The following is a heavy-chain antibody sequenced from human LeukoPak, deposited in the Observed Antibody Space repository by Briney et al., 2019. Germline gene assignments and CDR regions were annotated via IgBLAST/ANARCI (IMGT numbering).Heavy chain of an antibody. D-gene: IGHD5-12*01. J-gene: IGHJ3*02. V-gene: IGHV1-8*03. CDR1: GYTFTGYY. Sequence: GASVKVSCKASGYTFTGYYMHWVRQAPGQGLEWMGWMNPNSGNTGYAQKFQGRVTITRNTSISTAYMELSSLRSEDTAVYYCARGGSGYGYFAFDIWGQGTMVTVSS. CDR2: MNPNSGNT. CDR3: ARGGSGYGYFAFDI.